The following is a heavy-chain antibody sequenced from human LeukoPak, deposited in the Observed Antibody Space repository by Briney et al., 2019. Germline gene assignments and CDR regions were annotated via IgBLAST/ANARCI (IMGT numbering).Heavy chain of an antibody. D-gene: IGHD3-16*01. CDR1: GFTFSSYA. J-gene: IGHJ4*02. V-gene: IGHV3-30*01. CDR2: ISYDGSNK. CDR3: ARDPDSVYDYVWGSQPFDY. Sequence: GGSLRLSCAASGFTFSSYAMHWVRQAPGKGLEWVAVISYDGSNKYYADSVKGRFTISRDNSKNMLYLQMNSLRAEDTAVYYCARDPDSVYDYVWGSQPFDYWGQGTLVTVSS.